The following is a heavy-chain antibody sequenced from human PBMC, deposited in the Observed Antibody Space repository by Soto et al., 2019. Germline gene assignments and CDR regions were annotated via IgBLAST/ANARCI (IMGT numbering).Heavy chain of an antibody. CDR1: GYSITGYY. CDR2: INPNSGGT. Sequence: GVSVKVSCKASGYSITGYYMHWGRQDPGQGLEWMGWINPNSGGTNYAQKFQGWVTMTRDTSISTAYMELSTLRSDDTAVYYCASGGYGSGSDGAFDIWGQGTMVTVSS. CDR3: ASGGYGSGSDGAFDI. J-gene: IGHJ3*02. V-gene: IGHV1-2*04. D-gene: IGHD3-10*01.